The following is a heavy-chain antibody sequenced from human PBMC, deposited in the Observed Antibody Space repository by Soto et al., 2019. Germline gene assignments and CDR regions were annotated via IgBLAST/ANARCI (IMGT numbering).Heavy chain of an antibody. CDR3: ARLDYYGSGSYYNSNYYYGMDV. CDR1: GGSISSSSYY. J-gene: IGHJ6*02. Sequence: SETLSLTCTVSGGSISSSSYYWGWIRQPPGKGLEWIGSIYYSGSTYYNPSLKSRVTISVDTSKNQFSLKLSSVTAADTAVYYCARLDYYGSGSYYNSNYYYGMDVWGQGTTVTVSS. D-gene: IGHD3-10*01. V-gene: IGHV4-39*01. CDR2: IYYSGST.